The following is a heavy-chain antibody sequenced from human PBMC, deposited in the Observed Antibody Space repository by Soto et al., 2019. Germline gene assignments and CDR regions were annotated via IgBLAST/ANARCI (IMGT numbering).Heavy chain of an antibody. J-gene: IGHJ6*02. CDR2: TYYRSKWYN. D-gene: IGHD2-2*01. CDR1: GDSVSSNSAA. CDR3: ARDHIVVVESYGFYYGMDV. Sequence: PSQTLSLTCAISGDSVSSNSAAWNWIRQSPSRGLEWLGRTYYRSKWYNDYAVSVKSRITINPDTSKNQFSLQLNSVTPEDTAVYYCARDHIVVVESYGFYYGMDVWGQGTTVTVSS. V-gene: IGHV6-1*01.